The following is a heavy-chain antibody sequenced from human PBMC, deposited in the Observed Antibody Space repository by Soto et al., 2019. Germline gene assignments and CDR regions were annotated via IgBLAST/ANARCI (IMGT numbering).Heavy chain of an antibody. V-gene: IGHV1-69*13. D-gene: IGHD1-26*01. J-gene: IGHJ5*02. Sequence: SVEVSCRAFGGNFTNYGISWVRQAPGQGLEWMGGIIPLFGTTNYAQKFRGRVTVTADESTSTVYMELNSLRSEDTAIYYCARAHGTSWYNWFDPWGQGTLVTVSS. CDR2: IIPLFGTT. CDR3: ARAHGTSWYNWFDP. CDR1: GGNFTNYG.